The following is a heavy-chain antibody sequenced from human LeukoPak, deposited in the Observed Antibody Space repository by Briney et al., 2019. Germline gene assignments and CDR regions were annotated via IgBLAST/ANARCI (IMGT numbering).Heavy chain of an antibody. Sequence: ASVQVSCKASGYTFTGYYMHWARQAPGQGLEWMGWINPNSGGTNYPQMFQGRITMTTDTSITTAYMELSRLRSDDTAVYYCARDRDYYDSSGYCPLDYWGQGTLVTVSS. D-gene: IGHD3-22*01. CDR1: GYTFTGYY. CDR3: ARDRDYYDSSGYCPLDY. CDR2: INPNSGGT. V-gene: IGHV1-2*02. J-gene: IGHJ4*02.